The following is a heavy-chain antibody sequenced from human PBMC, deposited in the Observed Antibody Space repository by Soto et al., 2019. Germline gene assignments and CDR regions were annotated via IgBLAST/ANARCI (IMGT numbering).Heavy chain of an antibody. D-gene: IGHD2-15*01. CDR3: ARGRYCSGGSCYYYYGMDV. CDR1: GDSLSSGGYY. J-gene: IGHJ6*02. CDR2: IYYSRST. Sequence: PSETLSLTCTVSGDSLSSGGYYWSWIRQHQGKGLEWIGYIYYSRSTYYNPSLKSRVTISVATSKNQFSLKLSSVTAADTSVYYCARGRYCSGGSCYYYYGMDVWGQGTTVTVSS. V-gene: IGHV4-31*03.